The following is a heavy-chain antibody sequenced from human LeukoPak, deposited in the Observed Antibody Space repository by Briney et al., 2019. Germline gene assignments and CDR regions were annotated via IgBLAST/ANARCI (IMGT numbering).Heavy chain of an antibody. CDR2: INPSGGST. V-gene: IGHV1-46*01. J-gene: IGHJ5*02. D-gene: IGHD3-22*01. CDR3: AREPNLVVVTPPHWFDP. Sequence: GASVTVSCKASGYTFTSYYMHWVRQAPGQGLEWMGIINPSGGSTSYAQKFQGRVTTTRDTSTSTVYMELSSLRSEDTAVYYCAREPNLVVVTPPHWFDPWGQGTLVTVSS. CDR1: GYTFTSYY.